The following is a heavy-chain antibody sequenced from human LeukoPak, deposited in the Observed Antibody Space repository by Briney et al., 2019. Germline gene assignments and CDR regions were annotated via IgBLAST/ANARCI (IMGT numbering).Heavy chain of an antibody. CDR3: ASLGIAAAGFDY. CDR1: GFTFSSYA. D-gene: IGHD6-13*01. J-gene: IGHJ4*02. CDR2: ISYDGSNK. Sequence: GSLRLSCAASGFTFSSYAMHWVRQAPGKGLEWVAVISYDGSNKYYADSVRGRFTISRDNSKNTLYLQMNSLRAEDTAVYYCASLGIAAAGFDYWGQGTLVTVSS. V-gene: IGHV3-30-3*01.